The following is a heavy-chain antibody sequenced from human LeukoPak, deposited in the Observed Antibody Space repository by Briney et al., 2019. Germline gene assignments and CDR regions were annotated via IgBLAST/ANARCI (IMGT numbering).Heavy chain of an antibody. CDR1: GYSISSGYY. D-gene: IGHD3-22*01. V-gene: IGHV4-38-2*02. CDR3: ARSYSSGYDY. CDR2: INHSGST. J-gene: IGHJ4*02. Sequence: PSETLSLTCTVSGYSISSGYYWSWIRQPPGKGLEWIGEINHSGSTNYNPSLKSRVTISVDTSKNQFSLKLSSVTAADTAVYYCARSYSSGYDYWGQGTLVTVSS.